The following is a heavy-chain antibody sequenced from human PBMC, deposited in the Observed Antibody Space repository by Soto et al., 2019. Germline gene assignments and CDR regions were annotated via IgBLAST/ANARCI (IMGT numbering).Heavy chain of an antibody. Sequence: SETLSLTCTVSGGSISSYYWSWIRQPPGKGLEWIGYIYYSGSTNYNPSLKSRVTISVDTSKNQFSLKLSSVTAADTAVYYCARHRIAYDFWSGYVFDYWGQGTLVTVSS. J-gene: IGHJ4*02. CDR1: GGSISSYY. D-gene: IGHD3-3*01. V-gene: IGHV4-59*08. CDR2: IYYSGST. CDR3: ARHRIAYDFWSGYVFDY.